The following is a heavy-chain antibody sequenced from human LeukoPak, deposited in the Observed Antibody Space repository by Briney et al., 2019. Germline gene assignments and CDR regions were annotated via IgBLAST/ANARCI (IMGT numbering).Heavy chain of an antibody. J-gene: IGHJ3*01. CDR3: ARDEAADGTNALDV. V-gene: IGHV1-2*02. CDR2: IYPKSRDA. Sequence: GAPLKVSSTAAGFTFTDYYMHWVRQAPGQGLEGMGYIYPKSRDANSAQNFQGRVTMTSDTSMSTVYMELTGLRSDDTAVSYCARDEAADGTNALDVWGQGTMVTVSS. D-gene: IGHD6-13*01. CDR1: GFTFTDYY.